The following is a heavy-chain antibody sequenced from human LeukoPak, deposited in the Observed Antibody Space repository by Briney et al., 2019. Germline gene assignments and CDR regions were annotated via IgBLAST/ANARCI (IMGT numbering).Heavy chain of an antibody. CDR1: GYTFTSYD. V-gene: IGHV1-8*01. Sequence: ASVKVSCKASGYTFTSYDIIWVRQATGQGLEWMGWMNPNSGNTGYAQKFQGRVAMTRNTSISTAYMELSSLRSEDTAVYYCARASNYDILTGLTWGQGTLVTVSS. CDR2: MNPNSGNT. CDR3: ARASNYDILTGLT. J-gene: IGHJ5*02. D-gene: IGHD3-9*01.